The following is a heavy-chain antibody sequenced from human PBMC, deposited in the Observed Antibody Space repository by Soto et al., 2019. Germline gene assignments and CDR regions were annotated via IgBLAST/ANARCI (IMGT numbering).Heavy chain of an antibody. CDR1: GGSFRSYF. V-gene: IGHV4-34*02. D-gene: IGHD2-15*01. Sequence: QVQLQQWGAGLLKPSETLSLACAVYGGSFRSYFWSWIRQSPGKGLEWIGEINHSGTANYNPSLGSRVTISVDKSKKQSSLKLNSVSAADTAVYYCARVSRGYYDSWGQGTLVTVSS. CDR2: INHSGTA. J-gene: IGHJ4*02. CDR3: ARVSRGYYDS.